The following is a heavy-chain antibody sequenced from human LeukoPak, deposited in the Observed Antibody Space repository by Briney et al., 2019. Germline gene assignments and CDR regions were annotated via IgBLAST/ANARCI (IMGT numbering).Heavy chain of an antibody. CDR1: GFTVSSNY. V-gene: IGHV3-53*01. D-gene: IGHD3-10*01. Sequence: GGSLRLSCAASGFTVSSNYMSWVRQAPGKGLEWVSVIYSGGSTYYADSVKGRFTISRDNSKNTLYLQMNSLRAEDTAVYYCARDLYYYGSGSLWGQGTLVTVSS. J-gene: IGHJ4*02. CDR3: ARDLYYYGSGSL. CDR2: IYSGGST.